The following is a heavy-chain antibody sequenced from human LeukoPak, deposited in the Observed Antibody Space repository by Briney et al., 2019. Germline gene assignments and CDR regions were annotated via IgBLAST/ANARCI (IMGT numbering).Heavy chain of an antibody. Sequence: SETLSLTCTVSGGSISSSAYYWSWIRQAPGKGLEWIGSIYYSGSTYYNPSLKSRVTMSVDTSKNQFSLKVSSVTAADTVVYYCARHSNSGSYSTFSPWGQGTLVTVSS. J-gene: IGHJ5*02. CDR1: GGSISSSAYY. D-gene: IGHD1-26*01. V-gene: IGHV4-39*01. CDR3: ARHSNSGSYSTFSP. CDR2: IYYSGST.